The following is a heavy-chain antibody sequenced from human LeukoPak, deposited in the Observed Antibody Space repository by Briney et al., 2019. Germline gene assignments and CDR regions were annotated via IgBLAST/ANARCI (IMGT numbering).Heavy chain of an antibody. V-gene: IGHV3-74*01. Sequence: GGSLRLSCAASGFTFSSYWMHWVRQAPGKGLAWVSRINSDGSSTSYADSVKGRFTISRDNAKNTLYLQMNSLRAEDTAVYYCARARGYSGYEPFDYWGQGTLVTVSS. CDR3: ARARGYSGYEPFDY. CDR2: INSDGSST. J-gene: IGHJ4*02. CDR1: GFTFSSYW. D-gene: IGHD5-12*01.